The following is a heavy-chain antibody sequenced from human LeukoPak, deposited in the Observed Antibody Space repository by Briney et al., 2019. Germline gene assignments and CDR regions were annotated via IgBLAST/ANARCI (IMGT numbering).Heavy chain of an antibody. V-gene: IGHV4-39*07. CDR3: ARGRSVRAPFFY. CDR1: GGSISSSSYY. CDR2: IYYSGST. Sequence: PSETLSLTCTVSGGSISSSSYYWGWIRQPPGQGLEWIGSIYYSGSTNYNPSLKSRVTISVDTSKNQFSLKLSSVTAADTAVYYCARGRSVRAPFFYWGQGTLVTVSS. J-gene: IGHJ4*02. D-gene: IGHD3-3*01.